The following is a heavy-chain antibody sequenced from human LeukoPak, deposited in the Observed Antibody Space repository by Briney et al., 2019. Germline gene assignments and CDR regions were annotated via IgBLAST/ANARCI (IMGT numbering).Heavy chain of an antibody. D-gene: IGHD3-22*01. V-gene: IGHV3-48*01. CDR2: IRSTSTTI. J-gene: IGHJ4*02. CDR3: ARVGHPWSSGYYYLFDY. CDR1: GFNFSAYP. Sequence: PGGSLRLSCAASGFNFSAYPMNWVRQAPGRGLEWVSYIRSTSTTIYYAGSVKGRFTISRDNAKNSLYLQMNSLRAEDTAVYYCARVGHPWSSGYYYLFDYWGQGTLVTVSS.